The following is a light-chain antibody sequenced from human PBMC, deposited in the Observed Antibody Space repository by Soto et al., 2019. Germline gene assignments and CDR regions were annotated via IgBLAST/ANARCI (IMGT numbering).Light chain of an antibody. CDR2: GAS. Sequence: EIVLTQSPGTLSLSPGERGTLSCRASQTVGNNYLSCFQQKPGQAPRLLIYGASSRATGIPDRFSGSGSGTDFTLTISRLEPEDFAVYYCQQYGSSPWTFGQGTKVDI. V-gene: IGKV3-20*01. CDR1: QTVGNNY. J-gene: IGKJ1*01. CDR3: QQYGSSPWT.